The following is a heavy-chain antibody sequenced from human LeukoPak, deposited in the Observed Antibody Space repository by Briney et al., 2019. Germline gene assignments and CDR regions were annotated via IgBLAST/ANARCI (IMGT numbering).Heavy chain of an antibody. Sequence: ASVKVSCKVSGYTLTELSMHWARQAPGKGLEWMGGFDPEDGETIYAQQFQGRVTMTEDTSTDTAYMELSSLRSEDTAVYYCATDPFIVGATSSDYWGQGTLVTVSS. D-gene: IGHD1-26*01. CDR1: GYTLTELS. CDR2: FDPEDGET. V-gene: IGHV1-24*01. CDR3: ATDPFIVGATSSDY. J-gene: IGHJ4*02.